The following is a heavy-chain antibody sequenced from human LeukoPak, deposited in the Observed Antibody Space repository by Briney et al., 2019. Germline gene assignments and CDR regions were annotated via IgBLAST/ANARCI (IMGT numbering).Heavy chain of an antibody. Sequence: SETLSLTCAVSGGSISSGGYSWSWIRQPPGKGLEWIGYIYHSGSTYYNPSLKSRVTISVDRSKDQFSLKLSSVTAADTAVYYCARAGGGSQNFDYWGQGTLVTVSS. J-gene: IGHJ4*02. CDR3: ARAGGGSQNFDY. V-gene: IGHV4-30-2*01. CDR1: GGSISSGGYS. D-gene: IGHD1-26*01. CDR2: IYHSGST.